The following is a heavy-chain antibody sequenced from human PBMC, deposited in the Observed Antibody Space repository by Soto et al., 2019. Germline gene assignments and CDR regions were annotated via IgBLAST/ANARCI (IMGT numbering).Heavy chain of an antibody. Sequence: QLQLQESGPGLVKPSETLSLTCSVSGGSISSSSYYWGWIRQPPGKGLEWIGSISYSGSAYYNPSLKSRVTIFVDTSKNQFSLKLSSVTAADTAVYYCARYMIAATLEGPCFDFWGQGTLVPVSS. D-gene: IGHD2-15*01. V-gene: IGHV4-39*01. CDR2: ISYSGSA. CDR1: GGSISSSSYY. J-gene: IGHJ4*02. CDR3: ARYMIAATLEGPCFDF.